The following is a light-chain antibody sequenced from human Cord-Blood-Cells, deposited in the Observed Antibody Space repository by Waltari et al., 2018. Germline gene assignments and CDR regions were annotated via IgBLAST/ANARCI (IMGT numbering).Light chain of an antibody. CDR3: QQYGSSPVS. V-gene: IGKV3-20*01. Sequence: EIVLTHSPGTLSLSPGERATLSCRASPSVSSSYLAWYQQKPGQAPRLLIYGASSRATGIPDRFSGSGSGTDFTLTISRLEPEDFAVYYCQQYGSSPVSFGQGTKLEIK. CDR1: PSVSSSY. J-gene: IGKJ2*03. CDR2: GAS.